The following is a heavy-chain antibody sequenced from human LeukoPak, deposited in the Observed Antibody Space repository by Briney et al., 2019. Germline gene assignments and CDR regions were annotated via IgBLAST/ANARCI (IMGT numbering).Heavy chain of an antibody. CDR3: ARGSKNDFWGGYYWNYYYGMDA. D-gene: IGHD3-3*01. CDR1: GGSISSYY. V-gene: IGHV4-59*01. CDR2: IYYSGST. J-gene: IGHJ6*02. Sequence: SETLSLTCTVSGGSISSYYWSWIRQPPGKGLEWIGYIYYSGSTNYNPSLKSRVTISVDTSKNQFSLKLSSVTAADTAVYYCARGSKNDFWGGYYWNYYYGMDAWGQGPTVTVSS.